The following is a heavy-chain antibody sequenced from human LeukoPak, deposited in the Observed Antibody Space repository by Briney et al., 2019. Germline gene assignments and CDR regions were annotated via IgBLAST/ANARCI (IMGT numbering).Heavy chain of an antibody. J-gene: IGHJ6*02. CDR1: GGSISGYY. CDR3: ARRPVIGMDV. CDR2: INHSGST. V-gene: IGHV4-34*01. Sequence: PSETLSLTCTVSGGSISGYYWSWIRQPPGKGLEWIGEINHSGSTNYNPSLKSRVTISVDTSKNQFSLKLSSVTAADTAVYYCARRPVIGMDVWGQGTTVTVSS. D-gene: IGHD2-21*01.